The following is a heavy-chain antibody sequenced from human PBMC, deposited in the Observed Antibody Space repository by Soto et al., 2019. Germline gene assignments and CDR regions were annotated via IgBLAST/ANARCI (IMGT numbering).Heavy chain of an antibody. CDR3: ASSYGSGYRAFDY. CDR1: GDTFSFYS. J-gene: IGHJ4*02. Sequence: QVQLVQSGAEVKRPGSSVKVSCKTSGDTFSFYSINWVRQAPGLGLEWMGRVNPILSMSKYAQRFQGRVTMTADKSTSTAYMELRSLRSEDTAIYYCASSYGSGYRAFDYWGQGALVTVSS. V-gene: IGHV1-69*02. CDR2: VNPILSMS. D-gene: IGHD3-10*01.